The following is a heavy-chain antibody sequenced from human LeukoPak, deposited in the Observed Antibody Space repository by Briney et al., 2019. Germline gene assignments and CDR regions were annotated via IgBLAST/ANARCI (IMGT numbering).Heavy chain of an antibody. CDR1: GFTFSSYG. V-gene: IGHV3-74*01. D-gene: IGHD1-26*01. J-gene: IGHJ4*02. Sequence: GGSLRLSCAASGFTFSSYGMHWVRQTPGKGLVWVSRINSDGSSTTYADSVKGRFTISRANAKNTLYLQMNSLRAEDTAVYYCARDYYGSFDYWGQGTLVTVSS. CDR3: ARDYYGSFDY. CDR2: INSDGSST.